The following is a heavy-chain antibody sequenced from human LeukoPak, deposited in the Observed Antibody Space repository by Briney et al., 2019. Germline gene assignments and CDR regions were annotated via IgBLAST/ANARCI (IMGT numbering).Heavy chain of an antibody. CDR3: ARDYYGSGSYDWFDP. V-gene: IGHV1-69*13. Sequence: ASVKVSCKASGGTFSSYAISWVRQAPGQGLEWMGGIIPIFGTANYAQKFQGRVTITADESTSTAYMELSSLRSEDTAVYYCARDYYGSGSYDWFDPWGQGTLVTVSS. CDR2: IIPIFGTA. D-gene: IGHD3-10*01. CDR1: GGTFSSYA. J-gene: IGHJ5*02.